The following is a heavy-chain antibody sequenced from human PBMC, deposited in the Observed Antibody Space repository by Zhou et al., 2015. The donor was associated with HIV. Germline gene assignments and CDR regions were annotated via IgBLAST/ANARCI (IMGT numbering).Heavy chain of an antibody. CDR2: IIPILRIP. CDR3: ARSQTYYYDSSGLPGCY. Sequence: QVQLVQSGAEVKKPGSSVKVSCKASGGPFNSYSINWVRQAPGHALEWMGGIIPILRIPNYAETLQGRVTITADTSTNTVYMELSSLRSEDTAVYYCARSQTYYYDSSGLPGCYWGQGTLVTVSS. CDR1: GGPFNSYS. D-gene: IGHD3-22*01. V-gene: IGHV1-69*02. J-gene: IGHJ4*02.